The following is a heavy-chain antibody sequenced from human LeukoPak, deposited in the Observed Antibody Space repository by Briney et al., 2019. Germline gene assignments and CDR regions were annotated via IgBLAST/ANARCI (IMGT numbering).Heavy chain of an antibody. Sequence: SETLSLTCTVSGGSISSSSYYWGWVRQPPGKGLEWIGSIYYSGSTYYNPSLKSRVTISVDTSKNQFSLKLSSVTAADTAVYYCARDNTDGGWFDPWGQGTLVTVSS. J-gene: IGHJ5*02. CDR1: GGSISSSSYY. CDR3: ARDNTDGGWFDP. V-gene: IGHV4-39*07. D-gene: IGHD2-2*02. CDR2: IYYSGST.